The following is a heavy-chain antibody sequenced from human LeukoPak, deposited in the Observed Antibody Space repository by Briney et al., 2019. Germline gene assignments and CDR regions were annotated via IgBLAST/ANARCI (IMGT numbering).Heavy chain of an antibody. CDR2: INHSGST. Sequence: PSETLSLTCAVYGGSFSGYYWSWIRQPPGKGLEWIGEINHSGSTNYNPSLKSRVTISVDTSKNQFSLKLSSVTAADTAVYYCARDDPLTDYGGVYAFDIWGQGTMVTVSS. V-gene: IGHV4-34*01. CDR1: GGSFSGYY. D-gene: IGHD4-17*01. J-gene: IGHJ3*02. CDR3: ARDDPLTDYGGVYAFDI.